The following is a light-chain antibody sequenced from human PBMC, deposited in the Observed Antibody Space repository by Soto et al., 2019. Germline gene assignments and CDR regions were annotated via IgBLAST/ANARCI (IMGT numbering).Light chain of an antibody. J-gene: IGKJ1*01. CDR1: QSVSSY. Sequence: EIVLTQSPAILSMSPGEIATLSCRASQSVSSYFAWYQQKPGQAPRLLIYDASNRATGVPARFSGSGSGTDFTLTISSLEPEDFAVYYCQQRRYWPVTFGQGTQVEIK. CDR2: DAS. CDR3: QQRRYWPVT. V-gene: IGKV3-11*01.